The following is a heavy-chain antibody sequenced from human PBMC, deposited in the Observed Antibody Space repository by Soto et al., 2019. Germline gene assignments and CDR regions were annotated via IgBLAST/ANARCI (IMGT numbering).Heavy chain of an antibody. J-gene: IGHJ6*03. V-gene: IGHV3-66*01. CDR1: GFSVSSNY. Sequence: EVQLVESGGGLVQPGGSLRLSCAASGFSVSSNYMSWIRQAPEKGLEWVSVVYRSGDTNYADFVKGRFTISRDTSKNTLYLHMNSLRGDDTAVYCCAREAVFGLTMHYYHYMDVGGKGTTVTVSS. CDR3: AREAVFGLTMHYYHYMDV. D-gene: IGHD3-3*01. CDR2: VYRSGDT.